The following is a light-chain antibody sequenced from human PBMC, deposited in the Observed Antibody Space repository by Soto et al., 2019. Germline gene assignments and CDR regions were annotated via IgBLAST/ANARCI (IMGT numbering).Light chain of an antibody. CDR2: AAS. CDR1: QDISSD. V-gene: IGKV1-17*01. Sequence: IQMTQSPSSLSASVRDRVTITCRASQDISSDLVWYQQKPGKAPKRLIYAASSLQSGVPSRFSGSGSGTEFTLTISSLQPEDFAAYYCLQHNSYPRTFGQGTKVDIK. CDR3: LQHNSYPRT. J-gene: IGKJ1*01.